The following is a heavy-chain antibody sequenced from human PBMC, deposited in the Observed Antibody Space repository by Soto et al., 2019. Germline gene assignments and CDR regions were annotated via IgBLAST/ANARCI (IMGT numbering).Heavy chain of an antibody. Sequence: SETLSLTCTVSGGSISSGPYSWGWIRQPPGEGLEWIGTFHYSENTYYNPSLESRVTISVDTSKNQFSLKLSSVTAADTAVYYCARRYGANFDYWGQGTLVTVSS. J-gene: IGHJ4*02. D-gene: IGHD4-17*01. V-gene: IGHV4-39*07. CDR3: ARRYGANFDY. CDR2: FHYSENT. CDR1: GGSISSGPYS.